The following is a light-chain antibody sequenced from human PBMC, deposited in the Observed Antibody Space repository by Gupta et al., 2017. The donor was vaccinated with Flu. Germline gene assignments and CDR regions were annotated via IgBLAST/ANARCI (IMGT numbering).Light chain of an antibody. CDR1: QNIGTY. CDR2: VAS. CDR3: QQSYSSLMYT. V-gene: IGKV1-39*01. Sequence: DTQMTQSPSSLSASVGDTVTISCRASQNIGTYLNWYQQKPGKAPKLLIYVASTLETGVPSRFSGSGSGTDFTLTISSLLPEDFATYYCQQSYSSLMYTFGQGTKLDIK. J-gene: IGKJ2*01.